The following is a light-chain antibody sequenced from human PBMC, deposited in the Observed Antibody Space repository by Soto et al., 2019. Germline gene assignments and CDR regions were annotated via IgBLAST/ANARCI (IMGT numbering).Light chain of an antibody. Sequence: EILLTQSPGTLSLSPGDRATLSCRASQSLGSGYLAWYRQKPGQAPRILIYAASSRATGVPDRFSGSGSGTDFSLTISRLEPEDFAVYYCQQYGSSPWTFGQGTKVDI. V-gene: IGKV3-20*01. CDR3: QQYGSSPWT. CDR2: AAS. CDR1: QSLGSGY. J-gene: IGKJ1*01.